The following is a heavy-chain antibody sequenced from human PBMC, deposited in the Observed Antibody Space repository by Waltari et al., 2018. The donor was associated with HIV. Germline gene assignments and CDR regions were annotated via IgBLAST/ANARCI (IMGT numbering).Heavy chain of an antibody. CDR3: ARGEQVKEIGYSYDY. D-gene: IGHD5-18*01. Sequence: QVQLVQSGAEVKKPGASVKVSCKASGYTFPGHYMPWVRQAPGQGLEWMGWINPNSGGTNYAQKFQGWVTMTRDTSISTAYMELSRLRSDDTAVYYCARGEQVKEIGYSYDYWGQGTLVTVSS. V-gene: IGHV1-2*04. CDR2: INPNSGGT. CDR1: GYTFPGHY. J-gene: IGHJ4*02.